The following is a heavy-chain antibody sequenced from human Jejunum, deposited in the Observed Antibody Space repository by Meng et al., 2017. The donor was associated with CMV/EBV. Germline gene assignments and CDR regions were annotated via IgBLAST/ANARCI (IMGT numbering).Heavy chain of an antibody. CDR3: ARDRVASTGAHFYSYGMDV. J-gene: IGHJ6*02. D-gene: IGHD3-3*02. Sequence: NYGISWVRQAPGQGLGWMGWISGYNGNKNYAPKVQGRVTITKDTSTTTVYMELRSLTSDDTAVYYCARDRVASTGAHFYSYGMDVWGQGTTVTVSS. V-gene: IGHV1-18*01. CDR2: ISGYNGNK. CDR1: NYG.